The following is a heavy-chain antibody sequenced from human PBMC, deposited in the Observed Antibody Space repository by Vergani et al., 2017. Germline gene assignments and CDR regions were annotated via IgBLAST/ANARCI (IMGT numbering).Heavy chain of an antibody. V-gene: IGHV4-38-2*02. CDR3: ATPAVAGTGGGYRVFDY. CDR1: GYSISSGYY. J-gene: IGHJ4*02. CDR2: IYHSGRT. Sequence: QVQLQESGPGLVKPSETLSLTCTVSGYSISSGYYWGWIRQPPGKGLEWIGSIYHSGRTYYNPSLKSRVTISVDTSKNQFSLKLSSVTAADTAVYYCATPAVAGTGGGYRVFDYWGQGTLVTVSS. D-gene: IGHD6-19*01.